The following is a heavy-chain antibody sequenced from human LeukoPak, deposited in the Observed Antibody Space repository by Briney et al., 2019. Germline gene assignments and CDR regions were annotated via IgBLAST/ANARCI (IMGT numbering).Heavy chain of an antibody. CDR2: IYYSGST. J-gene: IGHJ4*02. CDR3: ARGDYYGSGSNLGY. CDR1: GGSISSSSYY. D-gene: IGHD3-10*01. Sequence: SETLSLTCTVSGGSISSSSYYWGWIRQPPGKGLEWIGSIYYSGSTYYNPSLKSRVTISVDTSKNQFSLKLSSVTAADTAVYYCARGDYYGSGSNLGYWGQGTLVTVSS. V-gene: IGHV4-39*07.